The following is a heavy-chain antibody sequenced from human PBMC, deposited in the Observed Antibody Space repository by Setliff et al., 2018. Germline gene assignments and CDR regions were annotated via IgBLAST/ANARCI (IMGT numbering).Heavy chain of an antibody. V-gene: IGHV3-21*01. D-gene: IGHD3-9*01. CDR2: ISHSNTYI. Sequence: GGSLRLSCAASGLIFTSYSMNWVRQAPGKGLEWVSSISHSNTYIYYADSVKGRFTVSRDNSRNTLFLQMNSLTAEDTAVYYCAKDTHYYSNTGYYCFDYWGQGALVTVSS. CDR1: GLIFTSYS. CDR3: AKDTHYYSNTGYYCFDY. J-gene: IGHJ4*02.